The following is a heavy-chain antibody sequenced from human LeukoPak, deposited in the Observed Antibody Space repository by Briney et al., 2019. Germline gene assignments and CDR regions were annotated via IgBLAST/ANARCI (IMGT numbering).Heavy chain of an antibody. J-gene: IGHJ4*02. Sequence: GGSLRLSCAASGFAFSVYEMYWVRQAPGKGLEWVSYISSSGGTRYYADSVRGRFTISRDNAKNSLYLQMNSLRAEDTAVYYCATLTVASSFDYWGQGTLVTVSS. V-gene: IGHV3-48*03. D-gene: IGHD4-17*01. CDR3: ATLTVASSFDY. CDR2: ISSSGGTR. CDR1: GFAFSVYE.